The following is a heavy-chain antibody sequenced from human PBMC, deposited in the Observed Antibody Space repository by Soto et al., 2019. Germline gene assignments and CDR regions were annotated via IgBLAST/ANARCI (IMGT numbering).Heavy chain of an antibody. D-gene: IGHD2-2*01. CDR3: ARVRTSHAVYYYYGMDV. V-gene: IGHV3-33*01. Sequence: QVQLVESGGGVVQPGRSLRLSCAASGFTFSSYGMHWVRQAPGKGLEWVAVIWYDGSNKYYADSVKGRFTISRDNSKNTLYLQMNSLRAEDTAVYYCARVRTSHAVYYYYGMDVWGQGTTVTVSS. J-gene: IGHJ6*02. CDR2: IWYDGSNK. CDR1: GFTFSSYG.